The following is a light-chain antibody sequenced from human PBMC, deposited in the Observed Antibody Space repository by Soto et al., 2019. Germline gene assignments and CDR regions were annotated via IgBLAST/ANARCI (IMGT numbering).Light chain of an antibody. V-gene: IGKV1-33*01. J-gene: IGKJ2*01. CDR2: DAS. Sequence: DIPMTQSPSSLSASVGDRVTITCQASQDISNYLNWYQQKPGKAPKLLIYDASNLETGVPSRFSGSGSGTDFTFTISSLQPKDVATYYCQQYGNLPQTFGQGTKLEIK. CDR1: QDISNY. CDR3: QQYGNLPQT.